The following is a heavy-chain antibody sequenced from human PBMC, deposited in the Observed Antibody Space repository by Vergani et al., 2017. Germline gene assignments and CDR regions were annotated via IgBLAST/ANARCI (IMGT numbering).Heavy chain of an antibody. Sequence: EVHLEESGGGLVQPGGSLRLSCAASGFAFSSFGMSWVRQAPGKGLEWVAFIGSSGPYINYADSVKGRFIISRDNTNNSLFLQLRSLRAEDAAVYYCARDCTSGGCPDNYGMDVWGQGATVTVSS. CDR1: GFAFSSFG. V-gene: IGHV3-21*06. J-gene: IGHJ6*02. CDR3: ARDCTSGGCPDNYGMDV. CDR2: IGSSGPYI. D-gene: IGHD2-8*01.